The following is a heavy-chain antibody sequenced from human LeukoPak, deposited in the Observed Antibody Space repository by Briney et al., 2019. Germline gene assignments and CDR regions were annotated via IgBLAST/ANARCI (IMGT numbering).Heavy chain of an antibody. CDR1: GGSISSSSYY. J-gene: IGHJ5*02. CDR2: IYYSGST. CDR3: ARQTTWGRSWFDP. V-gene: IGHV4-39*01. D-gene: IGHD1-7*01. Sequence: SETLSLTCTVSGGSISSSSYYCGWIRQPPGKGLEWIGSIYYSGSTYYNPSLKSRVTISVDTSKNQFSLKLSSVTAADTAVYYCARQTTWGRSWFDPWGQGTLVTVSS.